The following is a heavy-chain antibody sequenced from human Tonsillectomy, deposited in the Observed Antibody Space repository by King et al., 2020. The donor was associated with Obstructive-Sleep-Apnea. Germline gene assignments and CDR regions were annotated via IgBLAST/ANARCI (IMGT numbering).Heavy chain of an antibody. CDR3: ARVGGGYNLDFYYGMDV. CDR2: ISAYNGNT. V-gene: IGHV1-18*01. Sequence: LVQSGAEVKKPGASVKVSCKASGYTFTNYGITWVRQAPGQGPEWMGWISAYNGNTNYAQKLQGRVTMTTDTSTSTAYLGLRSLRSDDTAVYYCARVGGGYNLDFYYGMDVWGQGTTVTVSS. D-gene: IGHD5-24*01. CDR1: GYTFTNYG. J-gene: IGHJ6*02.